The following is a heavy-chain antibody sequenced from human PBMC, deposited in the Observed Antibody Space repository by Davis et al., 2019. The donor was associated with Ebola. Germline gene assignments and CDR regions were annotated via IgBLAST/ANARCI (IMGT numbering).Heavy chain of an antibody. CDR3: TTKGGSSWPPY. D-gene: IGHD6-13*01. V-gene: IGHV3-15*01. Sequence: GESLKISCAASGFTFSNYAMHWVRQAPGKGLEWVGRIRAISDGGTTDYAVSVKGRFTIFRDDSRNTAYLQLNGLKVEDTGVYYCTTKGGSSWPPYWGQGTLVTVSS. CDR2: IRAISDGGTT. J-gene: IGHJ4*02. CDR1: GFTFSNYA.